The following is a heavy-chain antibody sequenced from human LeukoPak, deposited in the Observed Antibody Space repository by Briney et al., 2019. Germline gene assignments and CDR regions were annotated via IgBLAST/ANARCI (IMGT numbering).Heavy chain of an antibody. CDR3: ASVPWGGIDY. Sequence: GGSLRLSCAASGFTFSTYTMHWVRQAPGKGLEWVSSISSRSNYADSVRGRFTISRDNAKNTLYLQMNSLRAEDTAVYYCASVPWGGIDYWGQGTLVTVSS. CDR1: GFTFSTYT. D-gene: IGHD6-13*01. CDR2: ISSRS. V-gene: IGHV3-21*01. J-gene: IGHJ4*02.